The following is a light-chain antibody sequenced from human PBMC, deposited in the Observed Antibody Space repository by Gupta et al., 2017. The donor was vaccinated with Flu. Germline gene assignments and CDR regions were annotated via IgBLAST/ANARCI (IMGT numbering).Light chain of an antibody. CDR1: SSNIGGHF. V-gene: IGLV1-51*02. Sequence: QSVLTQPPSLSAAPGQTVTISCSGSSSNIGGHFVSWYQQLPGTAPKLLIYENNLRPSGVPGRFSGSKSGTSATLDITGLQTGDEADYYCGTWDSSRSGSVFGTGTKVTVL. J-gene: IGLJ1*01. CDR2: ENN. CDR3: GTWDSSRSGSV.